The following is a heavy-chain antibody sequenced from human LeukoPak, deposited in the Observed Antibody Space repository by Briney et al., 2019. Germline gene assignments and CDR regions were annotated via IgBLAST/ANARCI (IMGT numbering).Heavy chain of an antibody. CDR1: GGTFSSYA. J-gene: IGHJ3*02. CDR2: IIPIFGTA. Sequence: SVKVSCKASGGTFSSYAISWVRQAPGQGLEWMGGIIPIFGTANYAQKFQGRVTITADESTSTAYMELSSLRSEDTAVYYCAREVFSTLTAFDIWGQGTMVTVSS. V-gene: IGHV1-69*13. CDR3: AREVFSTLTAFDI. D-gene: IGHD6-13*01.